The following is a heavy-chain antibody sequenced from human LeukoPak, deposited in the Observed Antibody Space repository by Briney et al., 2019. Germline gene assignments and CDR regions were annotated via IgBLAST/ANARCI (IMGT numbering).Heavy chain of an antibody. CDR1: GGTFSSYA. V-gene: IGHV5-10-1*01. CDR2: IDPSDSYT. J-gene: IGHJ4*02. CDR3: ATHSSGWYDGGGY. D-gene: IGHD6-19*01. Sequence: ASVKVSCKASGGTFSSYAISWVRQMPGKGLEWMGRIDPSDSYTNYSPSFQGHVTISADKSISTAYLQWSSLKASDTAMCYCATHSSGWYDGGGYWGQGTLVTVSS.